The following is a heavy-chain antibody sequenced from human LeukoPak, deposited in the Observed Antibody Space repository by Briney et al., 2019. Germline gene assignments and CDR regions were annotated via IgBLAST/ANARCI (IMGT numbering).Heavy chain of an antibody. CDR3: ARERTSGWDAFDF. CDR1: GFTFSSFW. Sequence: GGSLRLSCAASGFTFSSFWMHWVRQAPGKGLVWVSCINSVGSSTSYADSVKGRFTISRDNAKNTLYLQMSSLRAEDTAVYYCARERTSGWDAFDFWGQETLVTVSS. J-gene: IGHJ4*02. D-gene: IGHD6-19*01. CDR2: INSVGSST. V-gene: IGHV3-74*01.